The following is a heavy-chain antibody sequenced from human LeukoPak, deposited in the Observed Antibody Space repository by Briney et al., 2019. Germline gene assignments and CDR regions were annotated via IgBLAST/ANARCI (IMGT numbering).Heavy chain of an antibody. V-gene: IGHV3-9*03. CDR1: GFTFDDYA. D-gene: IGHD6-19*01. CDR3: AKSSPGYSSGWLQH. CDR2: ISWNSGRI. J-gene: IGHJ1*01. Sequence: GGSLRLSCAASGFTFDDYAMHWVRQAPGKGLEWVSGISWNSGRIDYADSVKGRVTISRDNAKKSLYLQMNSLRAEDMALYYCAKSSPGYSSGWLQHWGQGTLVTVSS.